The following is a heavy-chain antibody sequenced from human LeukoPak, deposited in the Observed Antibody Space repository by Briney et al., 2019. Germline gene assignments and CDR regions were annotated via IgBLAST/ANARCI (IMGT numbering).Heavy chain of an antibody. CDR1: GFTFSSYG. CDR3: AKLWGDYVNY. Sequence: GGSLGLSCAASGFTFSSYGMHWVRQAPGKGLEWVAVISYDGSNKYYADSVKGRFTISRDNSKNTLYLQMNSLRAEDTAVYYCAKLWGDYVNYWGQGTLVTVSS. J-gene: IGHJ4*02. V-gene: IGHV3-30*18. D-gene: IGHD2-21*01. CDR2: ISYDGSNK.